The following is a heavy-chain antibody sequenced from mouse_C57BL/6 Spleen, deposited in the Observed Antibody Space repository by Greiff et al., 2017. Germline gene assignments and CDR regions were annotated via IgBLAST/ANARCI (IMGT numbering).Heavy chain of an antibody. CDR2: ISDGGSYT. Sequence: EVQLVESGGGLVKPGGSLKLSCAASGFTFSSYAMSWVRQTPEKRLEWVATISDGGSYTYYPDNVKGRFTISRDNAKINLCRQMSQLKSEYTAIYYGARDSGYYGSGNYFDYWGPGTTLTVSS. CDR1: GFTFSSYA. CDR3: ARDSGYYGSGNYFDY. V-gene: IGHV5-4*01. J-gene: IGHJ2*01. D-gene: IGHD1-1*01.